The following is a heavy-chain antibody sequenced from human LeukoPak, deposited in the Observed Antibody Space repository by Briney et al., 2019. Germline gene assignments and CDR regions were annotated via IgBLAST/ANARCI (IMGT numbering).Heavy chain of an antibody. CDR3: ARDLTRDGYTWFDP. CDR1: GYTFSSYG. D-gene: IGHD5-24*01. J-gene: IGHJ5*02. V-gene: IGHV1-18*01. CDR2: ISAYKGNT. Sequence: GASVKVSCKASGYTFSSYGITRVRQAPGQGLEWMGWISAYKGNTKYAQKLQGRVIMTTDTSTSTAYMEMRSLRSDDTAVYFCARDLTRDGYTWFDPWGQGTLVTVSS.